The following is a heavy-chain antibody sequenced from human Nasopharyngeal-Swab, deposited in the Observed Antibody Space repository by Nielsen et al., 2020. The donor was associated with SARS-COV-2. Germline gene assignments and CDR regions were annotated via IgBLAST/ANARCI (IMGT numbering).Heavy chain of an antibody. J-gene: IGHJ4*02. V-gene: IGHV3-30*18. CDR2: ISYDGSNK. CDR3: AKDGSSTSSGIKIDY. D-gene: IGHD2-2*01. Sequence: WIRQPPGKGLEWVAVISYDGSNKYYADSVKGRFTISRDNSKNTLYLQMNSLRAEDTAVYHCAKDGSSTSSGIKIDYWGQGTLVTVSS.